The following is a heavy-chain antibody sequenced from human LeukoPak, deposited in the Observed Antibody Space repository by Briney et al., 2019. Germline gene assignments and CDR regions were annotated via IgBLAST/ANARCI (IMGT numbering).Heavy chain of an antibody. V-gene: IGHV4-4*02. D-gene: IGHD3-10*01. J-gene: IGHJ4*02. CDR2: IYHSGTT. CDR1: GGSISSSNW. CDR3: ASGMIRGQD. Sequence: PSETLFLTCAVSGGSISSSNWWSWVRQPPGKGLEWIGEIYHSGTTNYNSSLRSRVTISVDKSKNQFSLKLSSVTAADTAVYYCASGMIRGQDWGQGTLVTVSS.